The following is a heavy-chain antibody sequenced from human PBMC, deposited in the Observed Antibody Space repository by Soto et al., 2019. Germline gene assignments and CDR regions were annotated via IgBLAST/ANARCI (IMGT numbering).Heavy chain of an antibody. D-gene: IGHD1-26*01. CDR1: GYTFTNFG. CDR3: ARGGTPIAY. J-gene: IGHJ4*02. Sequence: QVQLVQSGAEVKKPGASVKVSCKASGYTFTNFGISWVRQAPGQGLEWMGWISAYNGNTNYAQKFQGRVTMTTDTTTSKAEMEVRSLGYADAAVYYCARGGTPIAYWGQGTLVTVSS. V-gene: IGHV1-18*01. CDR2: ISAYNGNT.